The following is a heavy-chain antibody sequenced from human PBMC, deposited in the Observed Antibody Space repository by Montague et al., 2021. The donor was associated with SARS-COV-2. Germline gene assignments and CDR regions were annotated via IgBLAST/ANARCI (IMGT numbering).Heavy chain of an antibody. CDR1: GFTFSNSA. J-gene: IGHJ6*02. V-gene: IGHV3-23*01. D-gene: IGHD3-10*01. CDR2: SSGSDGGT. CDR3: AKDSYYYGLGYGMDV. Sequence: SLSLSWSASGFTFSNSAMNWVRQAPGKGLEWVSGSSGSDGGTHYADSVKGRFTISRDNSKNVLYLQMNSLRAEDTALYYCAKDSYYYGLGYGMDVWGRGTTVTVSS.